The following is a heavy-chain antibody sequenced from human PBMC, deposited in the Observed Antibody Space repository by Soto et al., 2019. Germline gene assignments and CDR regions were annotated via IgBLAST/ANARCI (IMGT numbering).Heavy chain of an antibody. Sequence: PGGSLRLSCAASGFSFSSYSINWVRQAPGKGLEWVSYISSSSSAIYYADSVKGRFTISRDNAKNSLYLQMNSLRAEDTAVYYCARYMPISTTGNYPYYFGYSGHGALLTVSS. CDR1: GFSFSSYS. CDR2: ISSSSSAI. CDR3: ARYMPISTTGNYPYYFGY. D-gene: IGHD3-10*01. J-gene: IGHJ4*01. V-gene: IGHV3-48*01.